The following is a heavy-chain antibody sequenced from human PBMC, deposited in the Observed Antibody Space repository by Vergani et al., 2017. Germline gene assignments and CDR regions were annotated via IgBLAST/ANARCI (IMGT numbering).Heavy chain of an antibody. CDR1: GFTFSSYG. CDR2: FSYDGSNK. V-gene: IGHV3-30*18. CDR3: AKDLGSSTSSTFDY. Sequence: QVQLVEPGGGVVQPGRSLRLSCAASGFTFSSYGMHWVRQAPGKGLEWVAVFSYDGSNKYYPDSVKGRFTISRDNSKNTLYLQMNSLRAEDTAVYYCAKDLGSSTSSTFDYWGQGTLVTVSS. J-gene: IGHJ4*02. D-gene: IGHD2-2*01.